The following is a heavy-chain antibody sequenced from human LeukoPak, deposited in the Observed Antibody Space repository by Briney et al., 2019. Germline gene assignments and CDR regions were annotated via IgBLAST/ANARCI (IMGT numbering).Heavy chain of an antibody. D-gene: IGHD1-1*01. Sequence: SETLSLTCTVSGGSISSSSYYWGWIRQPPGKGLEWIGSIYYSGSTYYNPSLKSRVTISVDTSKNQFSLKLSSVTAADTAVYYCARKPPTRYFDYWGQGTLVTVSS. CDR1: GGSISSSSYY. V-gene: IGHV4-39*07. CDR3: ARKPPTRYFDY. CDR2: IYYSGST. J-gene: IGHJ4*02.